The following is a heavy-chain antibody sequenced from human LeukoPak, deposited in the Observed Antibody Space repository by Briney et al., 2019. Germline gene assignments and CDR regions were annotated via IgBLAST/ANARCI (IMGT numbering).Heavy chain of an antibody. CDR3: AKGSFYCTSSTCPQYYYYMDV. CDR2: VRYDGSEK. V-gene: IGHV3-30*02. CDR1: GFTFTRYG. Sequence: GGSLRLSCAASGFTFTRYGMHWVRRAPGKGLEWVAFVRYDGSEKYYADSVKGRFTISRDDSRNTVFLQMNSLTAEDTAVYYCAKGSFYCTSSTCPQYYYYMDVWGTGTTVTVSS. D-gene: IGHD2/OR15-2a*01. J-gene: IGHJ6*03.